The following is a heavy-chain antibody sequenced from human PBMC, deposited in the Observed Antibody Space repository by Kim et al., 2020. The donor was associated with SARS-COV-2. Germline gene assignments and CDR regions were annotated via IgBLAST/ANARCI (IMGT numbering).Heavy chain of an antibody. CDR2: ISYDGSNK. V-gene: IGHV3-30*04. CDR3: ARSISGYSRVDY. D-gene: IGHD5-18*01. CDR1: GFTFSSYA. J-gene: IGHJ4*02. Sequence: GGSLRLSCAASGFTFSSYAMHWVRQAPGKGLEWVAVISYDGSNKYYADSVKGRFTISRDNSKNTLYLQMNSLRAEDTAVYYCARSISGYSRVDYWGQGTL.